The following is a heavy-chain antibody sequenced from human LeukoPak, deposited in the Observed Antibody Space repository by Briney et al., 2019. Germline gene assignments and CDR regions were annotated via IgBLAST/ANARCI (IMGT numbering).Heavy chain of an antibody. CDR3: ARRHGRCSDGSCYYPDY. CDR2: MNPNSGNT. CDR1: GYTFTSYD. D-gene: IGHD2-15*01. Sequence: ASVKVSCKASGYTFTSYDINWVRQAPGQGLELMGWMNPNSGNTGYAQKFQGRVTMTRNSSITTAYMELSSLRSEDTAVYYCARRHGRCSDGSCYYPDYWGQGTLVTVSS. J-gene: IGHJ4*02. V-gene: IGHV1-8*01.